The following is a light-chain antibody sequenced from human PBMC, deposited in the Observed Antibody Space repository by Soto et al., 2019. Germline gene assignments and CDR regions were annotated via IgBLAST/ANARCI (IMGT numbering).Light chain of an antibody. V-gene: IGKV3-20*01. CDR3: QLYGTSPSWT. CDR2: GAS. CDR1: QSVSSSY. Sequence: EIVLTQSPGTLSLSPGGRAPLSCRASQSVSSSYLAWYQQKPGQAPRLLIFGASSRATGIPDRFSGSGSGTDFTLTISRLEPEDFAVYYCQLYGTSPSWTFGQGTKVDI. J-gene: IGKJ1*01.